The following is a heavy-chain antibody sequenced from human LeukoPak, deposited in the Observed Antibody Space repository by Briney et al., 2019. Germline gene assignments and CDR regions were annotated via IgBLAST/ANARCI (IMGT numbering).Heavy chain of an antibody. CDR3: TRDIEPGGTFDA. CDR2: INTNTGNP. V-gene: IGHV7-4-1*02. CDR1: GYRFSRYG. D-gene: IGHD2-15*01. J-gene: IGHJ4*02. Sequence: VSVKVSCKTSGYRFSRYGINWLRQAPGQRFEWLGWINTNTGNPTYAQAFTGRLVFSLDTSVGTAYLEISGLKAEDTPVYYCTRDIEPGGTFDAWGQGTLVTVSS.